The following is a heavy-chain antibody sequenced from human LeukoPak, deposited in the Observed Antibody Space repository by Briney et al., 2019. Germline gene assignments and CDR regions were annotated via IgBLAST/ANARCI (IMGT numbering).Heavy chain of an antibody. CDR2: IYYSGST. Sequence: SQTLSLTCTVSGGSISSGDYYWSWIRQPPGKGLEWIGYIYYSGSTYYNPSLKSRVTISVDTFKNQFSLKLSSVTAADTAVYYCARIIVVVPAAKEIDYWGQGTLVTVSS. D-gene: IGHD2-2*01. J-gene: IGHJ4*02. CDR1: GGSISSGDYY. V-gene: IGHV4-30-4*01. CDR3: ARIIVVVPAAKEIDY.